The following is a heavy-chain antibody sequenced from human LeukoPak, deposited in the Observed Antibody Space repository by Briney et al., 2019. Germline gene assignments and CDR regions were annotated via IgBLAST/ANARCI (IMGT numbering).Heavy chain of an antibody. CDR2: ISYDGSNI. V-gene: IGHV3-30-3*01. Sequence: GGSLRLSCADSGLTFSSYAFHWVRQAPGKGLEWVVVISYDGSNIYYADSVEGRFTISRDNSKKMVYLQMNSLRAEDTAVYYCAKDRSGSYHTNWGQGTLVTVSS. D-gene: IGHD1-26*01. CDR1: GLTFSSYA. CDR3: AKDRSGSYHTN. J-gene: IGHJ4*02.